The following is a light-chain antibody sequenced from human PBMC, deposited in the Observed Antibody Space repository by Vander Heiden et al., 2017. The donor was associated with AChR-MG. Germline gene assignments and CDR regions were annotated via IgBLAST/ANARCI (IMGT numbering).Light chain of an antibody. J-gene: IGKJ2*01. Sequence: EIVLTQSPGTLSLSPGERATLPCRASQSVSSSYLAWYQQKPGQAPRLLIYAASSRATGIPDRFSGSGSGTDFTLTISRLEPEDSAVYYCQQYGSSPQNTFGQGTKLEIK. CDR1: QSVSSSY. CDR2: AAS. CDR3: QQYGSSPQNT. V-gene: IGKV3-20*01.